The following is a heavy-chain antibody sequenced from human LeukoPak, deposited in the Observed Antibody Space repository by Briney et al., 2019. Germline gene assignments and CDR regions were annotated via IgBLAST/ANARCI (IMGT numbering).Heavy chain of an antibody. V-gene: IGHV3-21*01. J-gene: IGHJ4*02. D-gene: IGHD3-9*01. Sequence: PGGSLRLSCAASGFTFSSYSMNWVRQAPGKGLEWVSSISSSSSYIYYADSVKGRFTISRDNAKNSLYLQMNSLRAEDTGVYYCARDDYDILTGYYFDYWGQGTLVTVSS. CDR2: ISSSSSYI. CDR1: GFTFSSYS. CDR3: ARDDYDILTGYYFDY.